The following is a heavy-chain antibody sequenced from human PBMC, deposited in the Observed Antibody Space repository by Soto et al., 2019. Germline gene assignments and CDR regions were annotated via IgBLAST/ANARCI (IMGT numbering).Heavy chain of an antibody. V-gene: IGHV1-69*06. Sequence: QEELVQSGAEVKKPGSSVNVSCKASGGTFASYSITWVRHAPGQRLEWMGEIIPLLKTVNYAQKFQGRVTITGDRSTSKVYMDLSRLRSDDTDVYYCARDPVDLFGYLDVWGHGTTVTVS. CDR2: IIPLLKTV. J-gene: IGHJ6*02. CDR1: GGTFASYS. D-gene: IGHD6-25*01. CDR3: ARDPVDLFGYLDV.